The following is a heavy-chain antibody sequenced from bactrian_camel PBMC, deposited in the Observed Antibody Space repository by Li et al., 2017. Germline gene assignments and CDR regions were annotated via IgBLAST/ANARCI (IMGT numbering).Heavy chain of an antibody. J-gene: IGHJ6*01. CDR1: GFTSNGCA. D-gene: IGHD3*01. CDR2: IRSDGST. V-gene: IGHV3S53*01. Sequence: QLVESGGGSVKTGGSLRLSCTDPGFTSNGCAMNWYRQAAGKQREWVATIRSDGSTSYEDSVKGRFTISKDKADNTVYLQMNSLKSEDTALYYCATHVTYDCISYSWCSPPRFSYWGQGTQVTVS. CDR3: ATHVTYDCISYSWCSPPRFSY.